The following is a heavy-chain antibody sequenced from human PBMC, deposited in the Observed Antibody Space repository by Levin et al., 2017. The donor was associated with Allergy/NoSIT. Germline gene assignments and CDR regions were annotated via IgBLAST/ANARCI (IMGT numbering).Heavy chain of an antibody. Sequence: ASVKVSCKASGYTFTGYYMHWVRQAPGQGLEWMGWINPNSGGTNYAQKFQGRVTMTRDTSISTAYMELSRLRSDDTAVYYCARDLKTTYYYDSSGSVYWGQGTLVTVSS. CDR1: GYTFTGYY. CDR2: INPNSGGT. CDR3: ARDLKTTYYYDSSGSVY. D-gene: IGHD3-22*01. V-gene: IGHV1-2*02. J-gene: IGHJ4*02.